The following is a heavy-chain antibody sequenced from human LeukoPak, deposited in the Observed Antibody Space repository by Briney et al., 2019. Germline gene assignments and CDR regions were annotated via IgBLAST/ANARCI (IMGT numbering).Heavy chain of an antibody. J-gene: IGHJ5*02. CDR3: ARSYGSGLNRFDP. CDR2: ITSSSSYI. V-gene: IGHV3-21*01. D-gene: IGHD3-10*01. Sequence: GGSLRLSCATSGFTFSIYSMNWVRQAPGKGLEWVSSITSSSSYIYYADSLKGRFTISRDNAKSSLYLQMNSLRAEDTAVYYCARSYGSGLNRFDPWGQGTLVTVSS. CDR1: GFTFSIYS.